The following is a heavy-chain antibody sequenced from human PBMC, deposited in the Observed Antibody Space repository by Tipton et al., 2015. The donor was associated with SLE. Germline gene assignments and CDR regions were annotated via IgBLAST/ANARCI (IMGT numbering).Heavy chain of an antibody. J-gene: IGHJ1*01. V-gene: IGHV1-69*01. D-gene: IGHD6-19*01. Sequence: QLVQSGAEVKKPGASVKVSCKASGGTFSSYAISWVRQAPGQGLEWMGGIIPIFGTANYAQKFQGRVTITADESTSTAYMELSSLRSEDTAVYYCASSGYSSGKPPNYFQHWGQGTLVTVSS. CDR1: GGTFSSYA. CDR3: ASSGYSSGKPPNYFQH. CDR2: IIPIFGTA.